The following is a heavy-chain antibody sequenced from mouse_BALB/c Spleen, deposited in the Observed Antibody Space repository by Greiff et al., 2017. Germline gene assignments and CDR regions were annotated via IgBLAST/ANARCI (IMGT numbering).Heavy chain of an antibody. CDR2: IDPENGNT. D-gene: IGHD2-2*01. Sequence: EVQLQQSGAELVRPGALVKLSCKASGFNIKDYYMHWVKQRPEQGLEWIGWIDPENGNTIYGPKFQGKASITADTSSNTAYLQLSSLTSEDTAVYYCARGGIYDGYDRAYWGQGTLVTVSA. CDR3: ARGGIYDGYDRAY. J-gene: IGHJ3*01. V-gene: IGHV14-1*02. CDR1: GFNIKDYY.